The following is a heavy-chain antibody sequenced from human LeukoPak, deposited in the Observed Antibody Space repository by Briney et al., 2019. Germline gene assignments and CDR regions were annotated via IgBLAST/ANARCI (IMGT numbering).Heavy chain of an antibody. Sequence: PGGSLRLSCAASGFTFGSYTMSWVRQDPGKGLEWVSGITATGSRTYYADSVKGRFTISRDSSKNTLYLQLSSLGVDDTAVYYCATSMGGGNVDYWGQGTLVTVSS. CDR2: ITATGSRT. CDR3: ATSMGGGNVDY. J-gene: IGHJ4*02. V-gene: IGHV3-23*01. D-gene: IGHD3-16*01. CDR1: GFTFGSYT.